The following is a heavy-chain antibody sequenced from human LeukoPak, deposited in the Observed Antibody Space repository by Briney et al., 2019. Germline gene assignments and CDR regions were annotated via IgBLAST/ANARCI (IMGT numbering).Heavy chain of an antibody. CDR3: AINSGSKEAFDI. CDR1: GYIFTSYG. J-gene: IGHJ3*02. CDR2: ISAYNGNT. Sequence: ASVKVSCKASGYIFTSYGISWVRQAPGQGLEWMGWISAYNGNTNYAQKLQGRVTMTTDTSTSTAYMELRSLRSDDTAVYYCAINSGSKEAFDIWGQGTMVTVSS. V-gene: IGHV1-18*01. D-gene: IGHD1-26*01.